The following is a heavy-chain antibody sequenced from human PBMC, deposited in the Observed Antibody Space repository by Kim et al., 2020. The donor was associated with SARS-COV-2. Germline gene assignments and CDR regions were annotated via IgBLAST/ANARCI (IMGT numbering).Heavy chain of an antibody. D-gene: IGHD1-26*01. CDR2: IIPIFGTA. J-gene: IGHJ6*02. CDR3: ARVSPAGRRRQHYYYYYGMDV. V-gene: IGHV1-69*13. CDR1: GGTFSSYA. Sequence: SVKVSCKASGGTFSSYAISWVRQAPGQGLEWMGGIIPIFGTANYAQKFQGRVTITADESTSTAYMELSSLRSEDTAVYYCARVSPAGRRRQHYYYYYGMDVWGQGTTVTVSS.